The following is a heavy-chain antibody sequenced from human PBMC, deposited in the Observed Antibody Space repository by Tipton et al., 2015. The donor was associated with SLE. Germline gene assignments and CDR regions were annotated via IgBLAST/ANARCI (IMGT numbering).Heavy chain of an antibody. CDR3: AGAWQGYCSGGTCYVLDY. V-gene: IGHV4-61*01. J-gene: IGHJ4*02. CDR1: GGSISSGSYF. Sequence: TLSLTCTVSGGSISSGSYFWGWFRQAPGKGLEWIGYISNSETTNYNPSLKSRVTISVDTSKNQFSLKLRSVTAADTAVYYCAGAWQGYCSGGTCYVLDYWGQGTLVTVSS. CDR2: ISNSETT. D-gene: IGHD2-15*01.